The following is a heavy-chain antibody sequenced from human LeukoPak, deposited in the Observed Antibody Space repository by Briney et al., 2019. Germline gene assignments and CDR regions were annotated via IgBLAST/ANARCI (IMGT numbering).Heavy chain of an antibody. V-gene: IGHV1-69*06. J-gene: IGHJ3*01. Sequence: ASVKVSCKASGGTFSSYAISWVRQAPGQGLEWMGGIIPIFGTANYAQNFQGRVTMTGDTSTSTGYMELSSLTSEDTAVYYCARADNWEGAKGDWGQGTMVTVSS. CDR1: GGTFSSYA. CDR3: ARADNWEGAKGD. CDR2: IIPIFGTA. D-gene: IGHD3-16*01.